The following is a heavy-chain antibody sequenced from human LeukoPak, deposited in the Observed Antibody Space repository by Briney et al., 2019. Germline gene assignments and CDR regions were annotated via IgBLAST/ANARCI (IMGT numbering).Heavy chain of an antibody. CDR1: GGSISSYY. CDR2: IYYSGST. CDR3: ARVGYSYGNAP. Sequence: SETLSLTCAVYGGSISSYYWSWIRQPPGKGLEWIGYIYYSGSTNYNPSLKSRVTISVDTSKNQFSLKLSSVTAADTAVYYCARVGYSYGNAPWGQGTLVTVSS. V-gene: IGHV4-59*01. D-gene: IGHD5-18*01. J-gene: IGHJ5*02.